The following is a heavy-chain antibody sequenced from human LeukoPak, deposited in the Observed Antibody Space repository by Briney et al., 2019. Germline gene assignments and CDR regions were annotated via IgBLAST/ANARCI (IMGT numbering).Heavy chain of an antibody. J-gene: IGHJ4*02. CDR2: IYTSGST. D-gene: IGHD6-13*01. V-gene: IGHV4-61*02. CDR1: GGSISSDSYY. Sequence: PSETLSLTCTVSGGSISSDSYYWSWIRQPAGKGLEWIGRIYTSGSTNYNPSLKSRVTISVDTSKNQFSLKLSSVTAADTAVYYCLRGQQQLVQYWGQGTLVTVSS. CDR3: LRGQQQLVQY.